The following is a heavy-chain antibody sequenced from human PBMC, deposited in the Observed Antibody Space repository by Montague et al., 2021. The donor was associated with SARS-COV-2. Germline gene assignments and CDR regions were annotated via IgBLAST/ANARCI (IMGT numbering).Heavy chain of an antibody. J-gene: IGHJ4*02. CDR2: INHSGTT. D-gene: IGHD1-7*01. Sequence: SETLSLTCAVYGESFSAYYWSWIRQPPGRGLEWIGEINHSGTTNYKSSLESRPSMSVDTSKNQFSLNLSSVTAADTAVYFCSRTYRGTFDFWGQGILVTVSS. CDR3: SRTYRGTFDF. V-gene: IGHV4-34*01. CDR1: GESFSAYY.